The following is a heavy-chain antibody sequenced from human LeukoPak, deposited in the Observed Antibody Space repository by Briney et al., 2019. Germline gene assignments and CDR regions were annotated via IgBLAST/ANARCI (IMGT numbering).Heavy chain of an antibody. D-gene: IGHD2-2*01. CDR2: INHSGST. J-gene: IGHJ5*02. CDR3: ARGPRTARYCSSTSCSHRAPFDP. V-gene: IGHV4-34*01. CDR1: GGSFSGYY. Sequence: SETLSLTCAVYGGSFSGYYWSWIRQPPGKGLEWNGEINHSGSTNYNPSLKSRVTISVDTSKNQFSLKLSSVTAADTAVYYCARGPRTARYCSSTSCSHRAPFDPWGQGTLVTVSS.